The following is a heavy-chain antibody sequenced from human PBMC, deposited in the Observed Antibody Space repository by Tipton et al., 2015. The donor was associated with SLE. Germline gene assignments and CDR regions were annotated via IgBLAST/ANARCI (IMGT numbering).Heavy chain of an antibody. D-gene: IGHD6-19*01. CDR1: GGSISFSSYY. CDR3: ASSVAVTGVYFDY. CDR2: IYYSGST. V-gene: IGHV4-39*07. Sequence: TLSLTCTVSGGSISFSSYYWGWFRQPPGKGLEWIGSIYYSGSTHYNPSLKSRVTISVDTSKNQFSLKLSSVTAADTAVYYCASSVAVTGVYFDYWGQGTLVTVSS. J-gene: IGHJ4*02.